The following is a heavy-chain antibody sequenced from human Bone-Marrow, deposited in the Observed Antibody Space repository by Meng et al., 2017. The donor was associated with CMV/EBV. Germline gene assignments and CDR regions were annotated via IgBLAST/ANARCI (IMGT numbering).Heavy chain of an antibody. J-gene: IGHJ5*02. D-gene: IGHD2-2*01. CDR2: IYYSGST. Sequence: SETLSLTCTVSGGSISSSSYYWGWIRQPPGKGLEWIGSIYYSGSTYYNPSLKSRVTISVDTSKNQFSLKLSSVTAADTAVYYCARDPYYCSSTSCYLWWFDPWGQGTLVTVS. CDR3: ARDPYYCSSTSCYLWWFDP. CDR1: GGSISSSSYY. V-gene: IGHV4-39*07.